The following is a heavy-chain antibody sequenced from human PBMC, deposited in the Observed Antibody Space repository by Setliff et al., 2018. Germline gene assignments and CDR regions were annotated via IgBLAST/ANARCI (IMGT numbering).Heavy chain of an antibody. D-gene: IGHD2-15*01. CDR3: GRGFSRIEGWGNWFDP. Sequence: SETLSLTCTVSGGSVSNSGFFWGWLRQAPGKGLEWIGNIYDSGSSNYNASLKSRLIITRDTSKNQISLKLTSVTAPDTAVYYCGRGFSRIEGWGNWFDPWGQGILVTVSS. V-gene: IGHV4-39*01. J-gene: IGHJ5*02. CDR1: GGSVSNSGFF. CDR2: IYDSGSS.